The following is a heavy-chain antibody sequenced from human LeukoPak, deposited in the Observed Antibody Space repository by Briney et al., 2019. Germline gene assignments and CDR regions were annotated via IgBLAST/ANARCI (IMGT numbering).Heavy chain of an antibody. CDR1: GGSISSYY. CDR2: IYTSGST. J-gene: IGHJ5*02. V-gene: IGHV4-59*01. CDR3: ARDEYDSSGYNWFDP. Sequence: SETLSLTCTVSGGSISSYYWSWIRQPPGKGLEWIGYIYTSGSTNYNPSLKSRVTISVDTSKNQFSLKLSSVTAADTAVYYRARDEYDSSGYNWFDPWGQGTLVPVSS. D-gene: IGHD3-22*01.